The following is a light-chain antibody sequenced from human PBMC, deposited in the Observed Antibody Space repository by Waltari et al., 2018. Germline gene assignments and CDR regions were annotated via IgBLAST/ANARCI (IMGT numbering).Light chain of an antibody. CDR3: SSFTTTNAPYV. J-gene: IGLJ1*01. Sequence: QSALTQPASVSGSPGQSIAISCTGTSSDVGGYTFVTWYQHHPGKAPKVMIYEVSNRPSGVSNRFSGSKSGNTASLTISGLQAEDEADYYCSSFTTTNAPYVFGAGTKVTVL. CDR2: EVS. CDR1: SSDVGGYTF. V-gene: IGLV2-14*01.